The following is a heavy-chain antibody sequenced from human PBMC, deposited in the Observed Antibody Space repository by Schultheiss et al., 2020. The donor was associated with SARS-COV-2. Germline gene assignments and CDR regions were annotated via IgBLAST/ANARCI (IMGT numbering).Heavy chain of an antibody. Sequence: GGSLRLSCAASGFTFSSYAMHWVRQAPGKGLEWVAVISYDGSNKYYADSVKGRFTISRDNSKNTLYLQMNSLRAEDTAVYYCARDFQIASMGLAVDYWGQGTLVTVSS. D-gene: IGHD5/OR15-5a*01. CDR3: ARDFQIASMGLAVDY. CDR1: GFTFSSYA. CDR2: ISYDGSNK. J-gene: IGHJ4*01. V-gene: IGHV3-30-3*01.